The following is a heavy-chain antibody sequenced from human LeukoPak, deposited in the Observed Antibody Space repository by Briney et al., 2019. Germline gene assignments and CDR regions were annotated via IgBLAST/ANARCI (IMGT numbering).Heavy chain of an antibody. Sequence: GGSLRLSCAASGFSFSSYRMNWVRQAPGKGLEYVSAISSNGGSTYYANSVKGRFTISRDNSKNTLYLQMGSLRAEDMAVYYCARGLVWSPHVYDYWGQGTLVTVSS. V-gene: IGHV3-64*01. CDR3: ARGLVWSPHVYDY. D-gene: IGHD6-19*01. CDR2: ISSNGGST. J-gene: IGHJ4*02. CDR1: GFSFSSYR.